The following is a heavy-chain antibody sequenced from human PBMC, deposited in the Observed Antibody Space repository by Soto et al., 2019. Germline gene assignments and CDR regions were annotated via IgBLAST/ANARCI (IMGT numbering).Heavy chain of an antibody. CDR2: ISYHGSDI. J-gene: IGHJ4*02. Sequence: QVQLVESGGGVVQPGTSLTLSCAASGFIFSRDGMHWVRQAPGKGLEWVAVISYHGSDIYYADSVKGRFTISRDNSKNTVYLQMNSLRPEDTALYYCAKPKGADIPWDSWGQGTLVTVSS. CDR3: AKPKGADIPWDS. D-gene: IGHD3-9*01. CDR1: GFIFSRDG. V-gene: IGHV3-30*18.